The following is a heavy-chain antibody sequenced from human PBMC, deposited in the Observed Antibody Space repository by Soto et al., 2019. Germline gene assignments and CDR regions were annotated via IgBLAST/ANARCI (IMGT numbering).Heavy chain of an antibody. Sequence: QVQLQQWGAGLLKPSETLSLTCAVYRGSFSGYYWSWIRQPPGKGLVWIGEINHSGSTNYNPSLKRRVTISLDTTDSPFDRRVSSVLGADSSLYYRERGKWSYGSESTRNWYFDLWGRGTLVTVSS. V-gene: IGHV4-34*02. CDR3: ERGKWSYGSESTRNWYFDL. CDR1: RGSFSGYY. D-gene: IGHD3-10*01. J-gene: IGHJ2*01. CDR2: INHSGST.